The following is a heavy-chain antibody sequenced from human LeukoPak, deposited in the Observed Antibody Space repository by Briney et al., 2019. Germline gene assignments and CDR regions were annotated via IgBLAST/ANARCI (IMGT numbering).Heavy chain of an antibody. J-gene: IGHJ3*02. V-gene: IGHV1-2*02. CDR1: GYTFTGYY. CDR3: ARDDSYGYLEFGAFDI. Sequence: ASVKVSCKASGYTFTGYYMHWVRQAPGQGLEWMGWINPNSGGTNYAQKFQGRVTMTRDTSISTAYMELSRLRSDDTAVYYCARDDSYGYLEFGAFDIWGQGTMVTVSS. CDR2: INPNSGGT. D-gene: IGHD5-18*01.